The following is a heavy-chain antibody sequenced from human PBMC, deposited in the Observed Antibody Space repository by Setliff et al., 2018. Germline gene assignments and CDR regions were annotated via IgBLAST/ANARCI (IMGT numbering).Heavy chain of an antibody. CDR2: FHTGGAT. Sequence: SETLSLTCSVSGGSISSGGFYWSWIRQSAGRGLEWNGHFHTGGATDYNLSLKSRVTISLDSSKNQFSLRLSSVTAADAAVYFCARESATIGEFPLYYFDKWGQGIPVTVSS. CDR3: ARESATIGEFPLYYFDK. D-gene: IGHD3-10*01. J-gene: IGHJ4*02. CDR1: GGSISSGGFY. V-gene: IGHV4-61*09.